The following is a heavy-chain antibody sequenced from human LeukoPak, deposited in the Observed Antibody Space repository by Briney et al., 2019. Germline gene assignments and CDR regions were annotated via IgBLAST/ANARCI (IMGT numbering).Heavy chain of an antibody. Sequence: PGGSLRLSCAASGFTFSSYAMTWVRQAPGKGLDWVSTISASGGSTYYADSVKGRFTISRGNSKNTLYLQMDSLRAEDTAVYYCATDSLYCSGDSCSSFWGQGTLVTVSS. V-gene: IGHV3-23*01. CDR2: ISASGGST. J-gene: IGHJ4*02. CDR1: GFTFSSYA. D-gene: IGHD2-15*01. CDR3: ATDSLYCSGDSCSSF.